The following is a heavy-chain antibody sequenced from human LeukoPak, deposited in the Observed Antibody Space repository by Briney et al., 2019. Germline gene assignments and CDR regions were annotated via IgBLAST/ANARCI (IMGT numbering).Heavy chain of an antibody. CDR2: IIPIFGTA. D-gene: IGHD1-26*01. CDR3: RSGSYYNAFDI. Sequence: ASVKVSCKASGYTFTSYGISWVRQAPGQGLEWMGGIIPIFGTANYAQKFQGRVTITADESTSTAYMELSSLRSEDTAVYYCRSGSYYNAFDIWGQGTMVTVSS. J-gene: IGHJ3*02. V-gene: IGHV1-69*13. CDR1: GYTFTSYG.